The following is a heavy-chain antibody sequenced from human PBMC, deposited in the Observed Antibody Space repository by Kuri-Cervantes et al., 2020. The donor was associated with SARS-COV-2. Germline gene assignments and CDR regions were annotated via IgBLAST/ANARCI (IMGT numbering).Heavy chain of an antibody. CDR2: ISSSSSYI. CDR3: ARALLCSSTSCYTDAFDI. D-gene: IGHD2-2*02. Sequence: LSLTCAASGFTFSSYSMNWVRQAPGKGLEWVSSISSSSSYIYYADSVKGRFTISRDNAKNSLYLQMNSLRAEDTAVYYCARALLCSSTSCYTDAFDIWGKGQWSPSPQ. J-gene: IGHJ3*02. V-gene: IGHV3-21*01. CDR1: GFTFSSYS.